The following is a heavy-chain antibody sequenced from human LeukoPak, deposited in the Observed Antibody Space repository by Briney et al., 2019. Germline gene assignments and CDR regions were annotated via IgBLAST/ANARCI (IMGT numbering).Heavy chain of an antibody. CDR1: GFSVRTNY. CDR3: VRAVYHLFYSDSSGYYGDAFDV. V-gene: IGHV3-53*01. Sequence: GGSLRLSCAASGFSVRTNYMSWVRQAPGKGLEWVSVIYSGGTIRYADSVKGRFTISRYNSRDALHLQINSLSVDGAAVYYCVRAVYHLFYSDSSGYYGDAFDVWVQGTVVTVSS. J-gene: IGHJ3*01. CDR2: IYSGGTI. D-gene: IGHD3-22*01.